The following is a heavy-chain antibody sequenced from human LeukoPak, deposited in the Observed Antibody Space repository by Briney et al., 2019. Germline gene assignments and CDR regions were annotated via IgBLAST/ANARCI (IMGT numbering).Heavy chain of an antibody. CDR2: ISGSGGST. V-gene: IGHV3-23*01. Sequence: QPGGSLRLSCAASGFTFSSYAMSWVRQAPGKGLEWVSAISGSGGSTYYADSVKGRFTISRDNSKNTLYLQMNSLRAEDTAVYYCAKEGLYYDSSGPYFDYWGQGTLVTVSS. CDR3: AKEGLYYDSSGPYFDY. D-gene: IGHD3-22*01. CDR1: GFTFSSYA. J-gene: IGHJ4*02.